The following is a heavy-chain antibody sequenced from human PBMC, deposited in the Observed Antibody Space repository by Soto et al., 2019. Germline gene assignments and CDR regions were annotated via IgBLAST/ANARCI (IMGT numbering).Heavy chain of an antibody. CDR3: AREGYSSNWSIYGMDV. J-gene: IGHJ6*02. Sequence: SETLSLTCAVSGGSISSGGYSWSWIRQPPGKGLEWIGYMYYSGSTYYNPSLKSRVTISVDTSKNQFSLKLSSVTAADTAVYYCAREGYSSNWSIYGMDVWGQGTTVTVSS. V-gene: IGHV4-30-2*01. CDR1: GGSISSGGYS. D-gene: IGHD6-13*01. CDR2: MYYSGST.